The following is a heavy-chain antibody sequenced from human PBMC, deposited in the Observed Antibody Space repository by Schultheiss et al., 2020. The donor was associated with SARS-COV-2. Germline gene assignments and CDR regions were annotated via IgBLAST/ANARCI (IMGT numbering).Heavy chain of an antibody. CDR3: VKIDTAYYDILTGSPNDAFDI. Sequence: GGSLRLSCSASGFTFSSYAMHWVRQAPGKGLEYVSAISSNGGSTYYADSVKGRFTISRDNSKNTLYLQMSSLRAEDTAVYYCVKIDTAYYDILTGSPNDAFDIWGQGTMVTVSS. J-gene: IGHJ3*02. V-gene: IGHV3-64D*06. CDR2: ISSNGGST. CDR1: GFTFSSYA. D-gene: IGHD3-9*01.